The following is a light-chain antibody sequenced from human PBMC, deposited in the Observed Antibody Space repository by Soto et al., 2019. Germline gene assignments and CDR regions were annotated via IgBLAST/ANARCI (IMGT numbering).Light chain of an antibody. J-gene: IGKJ1*01. CDR3: QQYLDWPRT. Sequence: EIVMTQSPATLSVSPGARATLSCRASQSVGSDLVWYRQKPGQAPRLLIYGASNRATGVPDRFSGSGSGTVFPLPFSSLQSDDFAVYSCQQYLDWPRTFGQGTKVEIK. CDR2: GAS. V-gene: IGKV3-15*01. CDR1: QSVGSD.